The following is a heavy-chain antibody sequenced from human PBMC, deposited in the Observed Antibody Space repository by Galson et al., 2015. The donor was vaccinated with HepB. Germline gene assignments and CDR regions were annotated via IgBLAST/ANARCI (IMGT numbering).Heavy chain of an antibody. CDR3: AKIPRNCVVARPAFDY. V-gene: IGHV3-23*01. D-gene: IGHD6-6*01. CDR2: ISTSGDST. Sequence: SLRLSCAASGFTFSSYAMSWVRQAPGKGLEWASSISTSGDSTYYTDSVKGRLTISRDNSQTSLYLQMNSLRAEDTAVYFCAKIPRNCVVARPAFDYWGQGTLVTVSS. J-gene: IGHJ4*02. CDR1: GFTFSSYA.